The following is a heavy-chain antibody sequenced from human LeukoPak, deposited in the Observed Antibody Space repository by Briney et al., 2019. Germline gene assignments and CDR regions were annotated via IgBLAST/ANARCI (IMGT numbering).Heavy chain of an antibody. V-gene: IGHV3-11*01. Sequence: PGGSLRLSCAASGFTFRDYDMTWIRQAPGKGLEWVSYISSSDTTMYNADSVKGRFTISRDNAKNSLYLQMNSLRAEDTAVYYCARAPTYGPGSSFDYWDQGTLVTVSS. J-gene: IGHJ4*02. D-gene: IGHD3-10*01. CDR1: GFTFRDYD. CDR3: ARAPTYGPGSSFDY. CDR2: ISSSDTTM.